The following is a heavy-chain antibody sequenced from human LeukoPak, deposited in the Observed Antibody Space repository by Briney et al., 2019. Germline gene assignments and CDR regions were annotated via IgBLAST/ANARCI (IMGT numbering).Heavy chain of an antibody. D-gene: IGHD4-23*01. CDR3: AGSPTVDAAFDI. CDR2: ISGSGGST. J-gene: IGHJ3*02. V-gene: IGHV3-23*01. Sequence: GGSLRLSCAASGFTFSSYAMSWVRQAPGKGLEWVSSISGSGGSTYYADSVRGRFTVSRDNSRNTLSLQMNSLRAEDTAVYYCAGSPTVDAAFDIWGQGTMVTVSS. CDR1: GFTFSSYA.